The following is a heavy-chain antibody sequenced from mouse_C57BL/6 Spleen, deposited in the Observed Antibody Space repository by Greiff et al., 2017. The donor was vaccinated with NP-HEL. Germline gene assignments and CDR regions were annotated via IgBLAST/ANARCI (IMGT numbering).Heavy chain of an antibody. CDR1: GYTFTSYW. CDR2: INPSSGYT. J-gene: IGHJ2*01. Sequence: QVQLQQSGAELAKPGASVKLSCKASGYTFTSYWMHWVKQRPGQGLEWIGYINPSSGYTKYNQKFKAKATLPDDKSSSTAYMQLSSLTYEDSSVYYCATKGAWDDYFDYWGQGTTLTVSS. V-gene: IGHV1-7*01. CDR3: ATKGAWDDYFDY. D-gene: IGHD4-1*01.